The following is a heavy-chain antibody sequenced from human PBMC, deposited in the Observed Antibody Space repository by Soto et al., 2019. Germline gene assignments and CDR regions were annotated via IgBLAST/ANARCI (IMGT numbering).Heavy chain of an antibody. D-gene: IGHD6-13*01. V-gene: IGHV3-30-3*01. CDR1: GFTFSSYA. Sequence: GGSLRLSCAASGFTFSSYAMHWVRQAPGKGLEWVAVISYDGSNKYYADSVKGRFTISRDNSKNTLYLQMNSLRAEDTAVYYCAREKQPSAAGNLDYWGQGTLVTVSS. J-gene: IGHJ4*02. CDR3: AREKQPSAAGNLDY. CDR2: ISYDGSNK.